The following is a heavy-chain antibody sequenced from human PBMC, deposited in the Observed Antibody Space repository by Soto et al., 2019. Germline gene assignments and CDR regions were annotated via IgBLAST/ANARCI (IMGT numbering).Heavy chain of an antibody. J-gene: IGHJ5*02. D-gene: IGHD2-2*01. CDR2: INAGNGNT. CDR3: AYHCCSSPSSATWAWFDP. Sequence: XPVKPSCNAVGYRLTSDARHCVSQDTEKRLEWMGWINAGNGNTKYSQKFQCRVTITRDTSASTAYMELSRLRSEDTAVYYCAYHCCSSPSSATWAWFDPWGQGTLVTVYS. CDR1: GYRLTSDA. V-gene: IGHV1-3*01.